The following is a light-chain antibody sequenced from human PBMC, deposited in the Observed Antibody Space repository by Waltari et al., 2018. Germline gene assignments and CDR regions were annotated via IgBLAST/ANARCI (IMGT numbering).Light chain of an antibody. V-gene: IGLV1-44*01. CDR3: TAWDDRLKGVL. CDR2: RNN. Sequence: QSVLTQPPSASGTPGQRVTISCSGSSSNIGGTTVNWYQQVPGTAPKLLIFRNNERPSGVPDRFSGSKSGTSASLAISGLQSEDEAAYVCTAWDDRLKGVLFGGGTKLTV. J-gene: IGLJ3*02. CDR1: SSNIGGTT.